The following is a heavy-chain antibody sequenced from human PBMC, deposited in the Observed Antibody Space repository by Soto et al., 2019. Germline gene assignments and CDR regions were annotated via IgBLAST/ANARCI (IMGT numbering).Heavy chain of an antibody. Sequence: PSETLSLTCAVSGGSISSGGYSWSWIRQPPGKGLEWIGYIYHSGSTYYNQSLKSRVTISVDRSKNQFSLKLSSVTAADTAVYYCARGARHNFDYWGQGTLVTVSS. CDR1: GGSISSGGYS. CDR2: IYHSGST. CDR3: ARGARHNFDY. V-gene: IGHV4-30-2*01. J-gene: IGHJ4*02.